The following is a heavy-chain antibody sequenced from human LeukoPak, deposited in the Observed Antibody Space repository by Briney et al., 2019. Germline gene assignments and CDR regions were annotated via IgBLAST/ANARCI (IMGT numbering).Heavy chain of an antibody. V-gene: IGHV3-30*02. J-gene: IGHJ3*02. CDR2: IRYDGSNK. Sequence: GGSLRLPCAASGFTFSSYGMHWVRQAPGKGLEWVAFIRYDGSNKYYADSVKGRFTISRDNSKNTLYLQMNSLRAEDTAVYYCAKGGPIAVAADAFDIWGQGTMVTVSS. CDR3: AKGGPIAVAADAFDI. D-gene: IGHD6-19*01. CDR1: GFTFSSYG.